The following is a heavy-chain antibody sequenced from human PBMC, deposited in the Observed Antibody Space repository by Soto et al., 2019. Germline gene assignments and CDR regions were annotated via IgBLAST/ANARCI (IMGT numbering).Heavy chain of an antibody. V-gene: IGHV4-34*01. CDR2: INHSGST. CDR3: ARAGSYSSSWSYQRLYYYYYMDV. J-gene: IGHJ6*03. Sequence: SETLSLTCAVYGGSFSGYYWSWIRQPPGKGLEWIGEINHSGSTNYNPSLKSRVTISVDTSKNQFSLKLSSVTAADTAVYYCARAGSYSSSWSYQRLYYYYYMDVWGKGTTVTVSS. CDR1: GGSFSGYY. D-gene: IGHD6-13*01.